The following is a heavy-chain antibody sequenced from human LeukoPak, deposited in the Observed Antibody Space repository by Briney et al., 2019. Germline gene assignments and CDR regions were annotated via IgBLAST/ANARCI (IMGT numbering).Heavy chain of an antibody. CDR3: ARDWRNKYSNSWSRGEWYFDL. CDR2: ISSNSDYI. V-gene: IGHV3-21*01. J-gene: IGHJ2*01. Sequence: GGSLRLSCAASGFTFSSYWMSWVRQAPGKGLEWVASISSNSDYILYAESVKGRFSISRDNARNSVYLQMNSLTVEDTALYYCARDWRNKYSNSWSRGEWYFDLWGRGTLVSVSS. CDR1: GFTFSSYW. D-gene: IGHD6-13*01.